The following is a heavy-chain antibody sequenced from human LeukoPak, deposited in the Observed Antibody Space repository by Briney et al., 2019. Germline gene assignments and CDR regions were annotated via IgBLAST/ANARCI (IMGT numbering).Heavy chain of an antibody. CDR3: TSFAPYDTFDI. CDR1: GFTFSSYA. J-gene: IGHJ3*02. Sequence: GGSLRLSCAASGFTFSSYAMSWVRQAPGRGLEWVSTISAGGDNTYYEDSVKGRFTISRDNSKNTLYLHMNSLRAEDTAVYSCTSFAPYDTFDIWGQGTMVTVSS. CDR2: ISAGGDNT. V-gene: IGHV3-23*01.